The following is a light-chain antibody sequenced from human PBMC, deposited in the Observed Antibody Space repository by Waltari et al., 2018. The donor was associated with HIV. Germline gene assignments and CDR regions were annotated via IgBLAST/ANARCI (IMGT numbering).Light chain of an antibody. Sequence: DVVMTQSPLSLPVTLGQPASISCRSSQSLVYSDGNTDLNCFHQRPGQSPRCLIYKVSNGDFGVTERFSGSGSGTDFTLKISSVEVEDVGNYYFMQATHWPRTFGKGT. CDR1: QSLVYSDGNTD. J-gene: IGKJ2*01. CDR3: MQATHWPRT. CDR2: KVS. V-gene: IGKV2-30*01.